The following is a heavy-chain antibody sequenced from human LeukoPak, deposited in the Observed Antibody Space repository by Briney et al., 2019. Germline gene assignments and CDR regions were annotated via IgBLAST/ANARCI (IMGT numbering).Heavy chain of an antibody. J-gene: IGHJ4*02. V-gene: IGHV3-30*02. CDR1: GFTFSTYG. CDR3: AKLAYSSSSSVDY. CDR2: IRYDGSNK. Sequence: GGSLRLSCAASGFTFSTYGMHWVRQAPGKGRVWVAFIRYDGSNKYYADSVKGRFTISRDNSKNTLYLQMNSLRAEDTAVYYCAKLAYSSSSSVDYWGQGTLVTVSS. D-gene: IGHD6-6*01.